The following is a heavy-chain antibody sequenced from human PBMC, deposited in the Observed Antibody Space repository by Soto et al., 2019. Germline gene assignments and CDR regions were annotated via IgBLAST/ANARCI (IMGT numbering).Heavy chain of an antibody. J-gene: IGHJ3*02. CDR1: GFSFSSYA. CDR3: AKDLGYTSSWYYALHI. CDR2: ISGSGGTT. V-gene: IGHV3-23*01. Sequence: PGGSLRLSSVGSGFSFSSYAMNWVRQAPGQGLEWVSGISGSGGTTFYADSVKGRFTISRDNSKNTLYLQMNSLRAEDTAVYYCAKDLGYTSSWYYALHIWGQGTMVTVSS. D-gene: IGHD6-13*01.